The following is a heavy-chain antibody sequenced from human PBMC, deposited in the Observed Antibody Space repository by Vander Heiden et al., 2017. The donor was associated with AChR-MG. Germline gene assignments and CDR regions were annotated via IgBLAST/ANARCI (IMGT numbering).Heavy chain of an antibody. CDR1: GFTFRHYY. D-gene: IGHD2-2*01. Sequence: QVQLVESGGGLVKPGGSLRLSCAASGFTFRHYYMSGIRQAPGKGLEWVSYISSSGSTIYYADSVKGRFTISRDNAKNSLYLQMNSLRAEDTAVYYCARDLYCSSTSCYGLGGGMDVWGQGTTVTVSS. CDR2: ISSSGSTI. V-gene: IGHV3-11*01. J-gene: IGHJ6*02. CDR3: ARDLYCSSTSCYGLGGGMDV.